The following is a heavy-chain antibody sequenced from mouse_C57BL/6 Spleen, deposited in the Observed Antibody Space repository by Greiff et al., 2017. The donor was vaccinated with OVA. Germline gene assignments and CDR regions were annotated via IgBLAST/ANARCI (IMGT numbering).Heavy chain of an antibody. CDR3: ARDGDYYCSRNYVDY. J-gene: IGHJ2*01. V-gene: IGHV5-4*01. Sequence: EVQLVESGGGLVKPGGSLKLSCAASGFTFSSYAMSWVRQTPEKRLEWVATISDGGSNTYYTDNVKGRFTISRDNAKNNLYLQMSHLKSEDTAMYYCARDGDYYCSRNYVDYWGQGTTLTVSS. D-gene: IGHD1-1*01. CDR1: GFTFSSYA. CDR2: ISDGGSNT.